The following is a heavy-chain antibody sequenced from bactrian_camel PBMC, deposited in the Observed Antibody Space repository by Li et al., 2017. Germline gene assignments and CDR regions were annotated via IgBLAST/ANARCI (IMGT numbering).Heavy chain of an antibody. Sequence: HVQLVESGGGLVEPGMSLTLSCAASGFTFRSYCMAWFRQSPGKEREAVATIYNGDGRTYYADSVKDRFIISQDNAKTLYLQMNNLRPEDTAKYFCATHNSDPDWAGRLTPRAYKYWGQGTQVTVS. CDR3: ATHNSDPDWAGRLTPRAYKY. CDR2: IYNGDGRT. V-gene: IGHV3S1*01. D-gene: IGHD2*01. J-gene: IGHJ4*01. CDR1: GFTFRSYC.